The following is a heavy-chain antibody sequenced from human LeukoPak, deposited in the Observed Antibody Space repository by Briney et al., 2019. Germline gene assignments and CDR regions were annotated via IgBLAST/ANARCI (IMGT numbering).Heavy chain of an antibody. CDR2: IKTQVYGGTT. J-gene: IGHJ4*02. CDR3: TRDHRDDWNPGYYFDY. D-gene: IGHD1-1*01. V-gene: IGHV3-49*04. CDR1: GFTFSSYS. Sequence: GGSLRLSCAASGFTFSSYSMNWVRQAPGKGLEWVGFIKTQVYGGTTEYAASVKGRFTISRDDSKAIAYLQMNSLKTEDTAVYYCTRDHRDDWNPGYYFDYWGQGTLVTVSS.